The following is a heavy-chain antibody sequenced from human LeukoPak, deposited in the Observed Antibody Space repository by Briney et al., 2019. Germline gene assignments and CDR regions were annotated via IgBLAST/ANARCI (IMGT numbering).Heavy chain of an antibody. CDR3: ARDQGSLTRSWYTGY. CDR1: GYTFTGYH. CDR2: INPYSGDT. D-gene: IGHD6-13*01. J-gene: IGHJ4*02. V-gene: IGHV1-2*06. Sequence: ASVKVSCKASGYTFTGYHIHWARQAPGQGLERMGRINPYSGDTNFAQKFQGRVTMTRDTSITTAYMDLSSLTPDDTAVYFCARDQGSLTRSWYTGYWGQGTQVTVSS.